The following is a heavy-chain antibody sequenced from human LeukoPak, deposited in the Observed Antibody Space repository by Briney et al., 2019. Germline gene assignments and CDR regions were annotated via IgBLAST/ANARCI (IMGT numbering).Heavy chain of an antibody. CDR2: ISDSGGST. CDR3: AKVLKYYYDGMDV. CDR1: GFTFSDYA. V-gene: IGHV3-23*01. J-gene: IGHJ6*02. D-gene: IGHD2/OR15-2a*01. Sequence: PGGSLRLSCAASGFTFSDYAMHWVRQAPGKGLEYVSAISDSGGSTCYADSVKGRFTVSRDNSKNTLYLQMNSLRAEDTAVYFCAKVLKYYYDGMDVWGQGTTVTVSS.